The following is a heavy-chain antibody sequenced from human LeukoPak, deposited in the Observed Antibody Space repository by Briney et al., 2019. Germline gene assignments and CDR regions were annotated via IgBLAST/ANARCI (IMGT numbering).Heavy chain of an antibody. CDR3: ARHPLGVALEYFQH. CDR2: IYPGDSDT. CDR1: GYTFTNYW. J-gene: IGHJ1*01. Sequence: GESLKISCKGSGYTFTNYWIGWVRQMPGKGLEWMGIIYPGDSDTRYSPSFQGRVTISADKSTSTAYLQWSSLKASDTAMYYCARHPLGVALEYFQHWGRGTLVTVSS. D-gene: IGHD2-15*01. V-gene: IGHV5-51*01.